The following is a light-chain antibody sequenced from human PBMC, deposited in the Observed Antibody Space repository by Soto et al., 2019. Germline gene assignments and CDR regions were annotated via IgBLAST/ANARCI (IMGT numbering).Light chain of an antibody. CDR2: GAS. Sequence: EIVLTQSPGTLSLSPGERVTLSGRASQSVSNNYLAWYQQKPGQAPXXLIYGASNRATGIPDRCSGSWSRTDFTLTISRLEPEYFALSYCQQYGSSGTFCQGTKVDIK. V-gene: IGKV3-20*01. J-gene: IGKJ1*01. CDR1: QSVSNNY. CDR3: QQYGSSGT.